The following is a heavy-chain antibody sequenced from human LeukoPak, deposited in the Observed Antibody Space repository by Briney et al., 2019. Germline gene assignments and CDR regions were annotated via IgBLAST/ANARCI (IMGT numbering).Heavy chain of an antibody. V-gene: IGHV3-21*01. D-gene: IGHD3-22*01. J-gene: IGHJ4*02. CDR1: GFTFSSYS. Sequence: GGSLRLSCAASGFTFSSYSMNWVRQAPGKGLEWVSSIRSSSSYIYYADSATGQFTFSKDNATNSLYLQMTTLTAEDTAVYSRATGYYYDSSGYYSLPDSWGQGTLVTVSS. CDR2: IRSSSSYI. CDR3: ATGYYYDSSGYYSLPDS.